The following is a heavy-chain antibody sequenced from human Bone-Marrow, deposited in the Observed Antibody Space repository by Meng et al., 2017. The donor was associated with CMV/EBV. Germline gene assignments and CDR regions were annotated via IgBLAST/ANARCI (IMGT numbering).Heavy chain of an antibody. V-gene: IGHV3-21*01. CDR2: ISSSSSYI. CDR1: GFTFSSYS. Sequence: GESLKISCAASGFTFSSYSMNWVRQAPGKGLEWVSSISSSSSYIYYADSVKGRFTISRDNAKNSLYLQMNSLRAEDTAVYYCAKLSSTVTYGMDVWGQATTVTVSS. J-gene: IGHJ6*02. D-gene: IGHD4-11*01. CDR3: AKLSSTVTYGMDV.